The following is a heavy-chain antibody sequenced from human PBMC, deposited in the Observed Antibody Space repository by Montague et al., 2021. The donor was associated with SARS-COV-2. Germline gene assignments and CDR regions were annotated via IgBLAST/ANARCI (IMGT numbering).Heavy chain of an antibody. CDR2: VFYNKGT. V-gene: IGHV4-59*02. CDR3: ANFRRTQLLSGTIYYAMDV. CDR1: GVSVTDYY. J-gene: IGHJ6*02. D-gene: IGHD2-2*01. Sequence: SETLSLTCTVSGVSVTDYYWSWIRQPPGKGLEWVGDVFYNKGTNFNPSLKSRVAISVDTSKNHFTLRLNSVTAADTAVYYCANFRRTQLLSGTIYYAMDVWGQGRMVTVSS.